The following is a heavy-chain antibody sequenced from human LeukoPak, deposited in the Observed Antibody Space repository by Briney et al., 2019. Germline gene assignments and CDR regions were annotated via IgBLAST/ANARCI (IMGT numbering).Heavy chain of an antibody. CDR3: ARGSGNSFYFGD. J-gene: IGHJ4*02. CDR1: GFTFSRNS. CDR2: ISGSGGST. Sequence: QSGGSLRLSCAASGFTFSRNSMSWVRQAPGRGLEWVSLISGSGGSTYYADSVKGRFTISRDDAADSVFLQMNNLRVEDTAVYLCARGSGNSFYFGDWGQGTQVTVSS. D-gene: IGHD4-23*01. V-gene: IGHV3-23*01.